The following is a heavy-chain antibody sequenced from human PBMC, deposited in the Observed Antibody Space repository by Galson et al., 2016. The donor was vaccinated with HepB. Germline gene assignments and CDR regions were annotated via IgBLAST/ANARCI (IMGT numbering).Heavy chain of an antibody. D-gene: IGHD3-10*01. Sequence: TLSLTCTVSGGSISSANYYWSWIRQRPGKGLEYIGYIHYSGSAYNTPSLNSRLTMSVDTSKNQFSLQLSSVTAADTAVYYCARVGIPMVRGVEFDYWGQGTLVTVSS. V-gene: IGHV4-31*03. CDR3: ARVGIPMVRGVEFDY. J-gene: IGHJ4*02. CDR1: GGSISSANYY. CDR2: IHYSGSA.